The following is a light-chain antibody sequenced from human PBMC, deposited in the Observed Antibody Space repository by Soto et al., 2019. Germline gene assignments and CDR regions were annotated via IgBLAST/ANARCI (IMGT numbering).Light chain of an antibody. Sequence: DIQMTQSPSSLSASVGDRVTITCRASQGISSYLAWYQQKPGKVPKVLIYAASSLHSGVPSRFSGSGSGTEFTLTISNVQPEDVATYYCPKYNSVPETFGQGTKVEIK. J-gene: IGKJ1*01. CDR3: PKYNSVPET. CDR2: AAS. CDR1: QGISSY. V-gene: IGKV1-27*01.